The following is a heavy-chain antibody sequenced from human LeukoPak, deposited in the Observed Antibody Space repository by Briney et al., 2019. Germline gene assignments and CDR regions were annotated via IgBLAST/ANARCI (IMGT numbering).Heavy chain of an antibody. J-gene: IGHJ6*02. CDR2: ISAYNGNT. D-gene: IGHD3-3*01. CDR1: GYTFTSYG. V-gene: IGHV1-18*01. CDR3: ARDRGTIFGVVHLRYGMDV. Sequence: ASVKVSCKASGYTFTSYGISWVRQAPGQGLEWMGWISAYNGNTSYAQKLQGRVTMTTDTSTSTAYMELRSLRSDDTAVYYCARDRGTIFGVVHLRYGMDVWGQGTTVTVSS.